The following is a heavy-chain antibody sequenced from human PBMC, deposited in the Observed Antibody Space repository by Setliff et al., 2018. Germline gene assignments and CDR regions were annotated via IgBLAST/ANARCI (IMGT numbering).Heavy chain of an antibody. Sequence: PGGSLRLSCAASGFTFSNAWMNWVRQAPGKGLEWVGRIKSKGNSYSTEYAASVKGRFTISRDDSKNSLYLQMNSLKTEDTAVYYCTRARDRSGYWDFDYWGQGTLVTV. J-gene: IGHJ4*02. CDR2: IKSKGNSYST. CDR3: TRARDRSGYWDFDY. D-gene: IGHD3-3*01. V-gene: IGHV3-72*01. CDR1: GFTFSNAW.